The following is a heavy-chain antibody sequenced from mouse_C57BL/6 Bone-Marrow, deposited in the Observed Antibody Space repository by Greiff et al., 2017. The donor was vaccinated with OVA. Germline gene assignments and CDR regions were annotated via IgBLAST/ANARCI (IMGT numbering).Heavy chain of an antibody. CDR2: IYPSDSET. CDR3: ARWGYYGSTYYFDY. J-gene: IGHJ2*01. CDR1: GYTFTSYW. D-gene: IGHD1-1*01. V-gene: IGHV1-61*01. Sequence: QVQLQQPGAELVRPGSSVKLSCKASGYTFTSYWMDWVKQRPGQGLEWIGNIYPSDSETHYNQKFKDKATLTVEKSSSTAYMQLSSLTSEDSAVYYCARWGYYGSTYYFDYWGQGTTLTVSS.